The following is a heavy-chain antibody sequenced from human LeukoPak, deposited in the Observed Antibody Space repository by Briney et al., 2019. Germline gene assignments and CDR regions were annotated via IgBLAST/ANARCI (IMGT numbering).Heavy chain of an antibody. D-gene: IGHD2-2*01. CDR3: ARTRYCSSTSCYGYFDY. J-gene: IGHJ4*02. V-gene: IGHV1-2*02. CDR1: GYTFTGYY. Sequence: ASVKVSCKASGYTFTGYYMHWVRQPPGQGLEWMEWINPNSGGTNYAQKFQGRVTMTRDTSISTAYMELSRLRSDDTAVYYCARTRYCSSTSCYGYFDYWGQGTLVTVSS. CDR2: INPNSGGT.